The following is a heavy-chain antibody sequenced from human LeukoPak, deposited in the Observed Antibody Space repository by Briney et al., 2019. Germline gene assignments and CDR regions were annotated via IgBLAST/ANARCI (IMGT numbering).Heavy chain of an antibody. CDR2: ISAYNGNT. Sequence: ASVKVSCKASGGTFSSYAISWVRQAPGQGLEWMGWISAYNGNTNYAQKLQGRVTMTTDTSTSTAYMELRSLRSDDTAVYYCARVKTFCATTSCYMGRRDFDYWGQGTLVTVSS. J-gene: IGHJ4*02. CDR1: GGTFSSYA. D-gene: IGHD2-2*02. V-gene: IGHV1-18*01. CDR3: ARVKTFCATTSCYMGRRDFDY.